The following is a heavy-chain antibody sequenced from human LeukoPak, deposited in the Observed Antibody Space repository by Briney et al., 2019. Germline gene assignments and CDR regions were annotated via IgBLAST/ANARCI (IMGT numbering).Heavy chain of an antibody. J-gene: IGHJ4*02. Sequence: GGSLRLSCAASGFPFRSYWMSWVRQAPGKGLEWVANINEDGGEKYYADSVKGRFTISRDNARNSLYVQMNNLRAEDTAVYCCARKSGDPFDYWGQGTLVAVSS. V-gene: IGHV3-7*01. CDR3: ARKSGDPFDY. D-gene: IGHD2-21*02. CDR2: INEDGGEK. CDR1: GFPFRSYW.